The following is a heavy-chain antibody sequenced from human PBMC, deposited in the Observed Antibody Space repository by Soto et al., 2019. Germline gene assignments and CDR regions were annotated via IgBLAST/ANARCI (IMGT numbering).Heavy chain of an antibody. V-gene: IGHV4-31*03. CDR2: IYYRGST. Sequence: QVQLQESGPGLVKPSQTLSLTCTVSGGSISSGGYYWSWIRQHPGKGLEWIGYIYYRGSTYYNPSLKRRVTISVDTSKTQFSLKLSSVTAADTAVYYCARDRVGTYCDILSYYYYYGMDVWGQGTTVTVSS. J-gene: IGHJ6*02. CDR1: GGSISSGGYY. CDR3: ARDRVGTYCDILSYYYYYGMDV. D-gene: IGHD3-9*01.